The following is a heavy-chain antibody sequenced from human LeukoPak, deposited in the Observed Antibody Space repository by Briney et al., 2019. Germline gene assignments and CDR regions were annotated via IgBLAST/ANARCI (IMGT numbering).Heavy chain of an antibody. CDR1: GFTVSSNY. Sequence: GGSLRLSCAASGFTVSSNYMSWVRQAPGKGLEWVSVIYSGGSTYCADSVKGRFTISRDNSKNTLYLQMNSLRAEDTAVYYCARDGYSYGWSDYWGQGTLVTVSS. CDR2: IYSGGST. J-gene: IGHJ4*02. V-gene: IGHV3-66*01. D-gene: IGHD5-18*01. CDR3: ARDGYSYGWSDY.